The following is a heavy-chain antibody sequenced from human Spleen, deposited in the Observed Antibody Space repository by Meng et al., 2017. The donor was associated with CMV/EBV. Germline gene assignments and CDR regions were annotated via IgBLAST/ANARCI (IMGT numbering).Heavy chain of an antibody. V-gene: IGHV3-23*03. CDR1: GFTFSNYA. CDR3: TKGNGVVPAAIVDYFDY. CDR2: IYSGDSHT. J-gene: IGHJ4*02. Sequence: GGPLRLSCAASGFTFSNYAMNCVRQAPGKGLEWVSVIYSGDSHTHYADFVKGRFTISRDNSKNTVYLRMNSLRPEDTAVYYCTKGNGVVPAAIVDYFDYWGQGTLVTVSS. D-gene: IGHD2-2*01.